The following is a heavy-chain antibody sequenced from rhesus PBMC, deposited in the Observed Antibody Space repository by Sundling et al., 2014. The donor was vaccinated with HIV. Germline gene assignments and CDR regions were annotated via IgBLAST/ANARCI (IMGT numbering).Heavy chain of an antibody. D-gene: IGHD4-29*01. V-gene: IGHV3S42*01. CDR2: ISTGGDTT. CDR1: GFSFSNYY. J-gene: IGHJ4*01. CDR3: AKSHVYGSNHFDS. Sequence: EVQLVESGGGLAMPGGSLRLSCAASGFSFSNYYMFWVRQAPGKGLEWVSVISTGGDTTYYADSVKGRFTISRDNSKNTLSLQMNTLRAEDTAMYYCAKSHVYGSNHFDSWGQGVLVTVSS.